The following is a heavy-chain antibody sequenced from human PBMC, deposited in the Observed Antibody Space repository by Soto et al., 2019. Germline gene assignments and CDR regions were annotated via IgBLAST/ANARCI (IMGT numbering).Heavy chain of an antibody. V-gene: IGHV4-34*01. CDR2: INHSGST. J-gene: IGHJ6*02. CDR3: ARGLVGATGAFNYYYYGMDV. D-gene: IGHD1-26*01. Sequence: SETLSLTCAVYCGSFIGYYWSWIRQPPGKGLDWIGEINHSGSTNYNPSLKSRVTISVDTSKNQFSLKLSSVTAADTAVYYCARGLVGATGAFNYYYYGMDVWGQGTTVTAP. CDR1: CGSFIGYY.